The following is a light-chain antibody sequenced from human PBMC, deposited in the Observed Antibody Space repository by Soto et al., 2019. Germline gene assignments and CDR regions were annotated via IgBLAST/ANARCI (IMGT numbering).Light chain of an antibody. Sequence: EIVLTQSPGALSLSPGGRATLSCRSSQSVSSSSLSWYQQKPGQAPRLLIYDTSSRATDIPDRFSGSGSGTDFTLTISRLEPEDFTVYYCQHYGTSMWTFRQGTRLEIK. J-gene: IGKJ5*01. CDR3: QHYGTSMWT. V-gene: IGKV3-20*01. CDR1: QSVSSSS. CDR2: DTS.